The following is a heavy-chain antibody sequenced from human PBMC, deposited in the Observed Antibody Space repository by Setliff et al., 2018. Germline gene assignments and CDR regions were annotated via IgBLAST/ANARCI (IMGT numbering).Heavy chain of an antibody. Sequence: PGESLKISCAASGFTFSSYAMSWVRQAPGKGLEWVSAISGSGVSTYYADSVKGRFTISRDNSKNTLYLQMNSLRAEDTAVYYCADLPHYGSSWARGIYWGQGTLVTVSS. CDR2: ISGSGVST. J-gene: IGHJ4*02. D-gene: IGHD6-6*01. V-gene: IGHV3-23*01. CDR1: GFTFSSYA. CDR3: ADLPHYGSSWARGIY.